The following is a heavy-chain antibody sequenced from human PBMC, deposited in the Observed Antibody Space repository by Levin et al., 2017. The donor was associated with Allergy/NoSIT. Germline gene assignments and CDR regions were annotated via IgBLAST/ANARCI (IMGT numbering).Heavy chain of an antibody. V-gene: IGHV1-2*02. CDR3: ARGTYYDYVWGSYRYTGDWFDP. D-gene: IGHD3-16*02. CDR2: INPNSGGT. J-gene: IGHJ5*02. CDR1: GYTFTGYY. Sequence: GESLKISCKASGYTFTGYYMHWVRQAPGQGLEWMGWINPNSGGTNYAQKFQGRVTMTRDTSISTAYMELSRLRSDDTAVYYCARGTYYDYVWGSYRYTGDWFDPWGQGTLVTVSS.